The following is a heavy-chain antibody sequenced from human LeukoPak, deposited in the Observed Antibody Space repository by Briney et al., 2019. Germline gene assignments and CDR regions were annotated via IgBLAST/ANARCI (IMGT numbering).Heavy chain of an antibody. V-gene: IGHV1-18*01. J-gene: IGHJ4*02. Sequence: ASVKVSCKASGYTFTTYGISWVRQAPGQVLELMGWINAYNGNTNYPQKFQGRVTMTTDTSTNTAYTELRSLRSDDTAVYYCVREVYGYFDYWGQGTLVTVSS. CDR1: GYTFTTYG. D-gene: IGHD2/OR15-2a*01. CDR3: VREVYGYFDY. CDR2: INAYNGNT.